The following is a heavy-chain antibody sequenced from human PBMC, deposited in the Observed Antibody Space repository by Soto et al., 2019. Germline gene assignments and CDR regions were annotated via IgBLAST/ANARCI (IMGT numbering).Heavy chain of an antibody. Sequence: EVQLVESGGGLVQPGGSLRLSCEASGFTFSAYWMHWVRQAPGKGLVWVSRINPDGITTSYADSVEGRFTISRDNTKNTLYLPMHSLSAEDTAVYFCARVRVGAYFFDSWGQGVLLTVSS. CDR2: INPDGITT. CDR3: ARVRVGAYFFDS. CDR1: GFTFSAYW. J-gene: IGHJ4*02. D-gene: IGHD1-26*01. V-gene: IGHV3-74*01.